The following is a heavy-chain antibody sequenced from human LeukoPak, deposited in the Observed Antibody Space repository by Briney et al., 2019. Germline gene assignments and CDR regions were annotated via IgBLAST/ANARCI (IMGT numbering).Heavy chain of an antibody. Sequence: GGSLRLSCTASGFTVSSNYMSWVRQAPGKGLEWVSAISGSGGSTYYADSVKGRFTISRDNSKNTLYLQMNSLRAEDTAVYYCAKETDYDFWSGYFAYWGQGTLVTVSS. CDR1: GFTVSSNY. CDR3: AKETDYDFWSGYFAY. CDR2: ISGSGGST. V-gene: IGHV3-23*01. J-gene: IGHJ4*02. D-gene: IGHD3-3*01.